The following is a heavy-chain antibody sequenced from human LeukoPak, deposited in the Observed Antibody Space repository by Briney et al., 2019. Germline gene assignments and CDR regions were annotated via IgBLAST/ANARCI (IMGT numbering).Heavy chain of an antibody. CDR1: GFTFSTYA. J-gene: IGHJ3*02. CDR3: ARTYYDSSGSSVAFDI. Sequence: GGPLRLSCAASGFTFSTYAMHWVRQAPGKGLEWVAVITYDGSNKYYADSVKGRFTISRDSSKNTLYLQMNSLRAEDTAVYYCARTYYDSSGSSVAFDIWGQGTMVTVSS. V-gene: IGHV3-30*04. D-gene: IGHD3-22*01. CDR2: ITYDGSNK.